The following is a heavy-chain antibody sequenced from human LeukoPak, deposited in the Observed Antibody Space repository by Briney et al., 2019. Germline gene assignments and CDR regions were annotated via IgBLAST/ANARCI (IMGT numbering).Heavy chain of an antibody. V-gene: IGHV3-21*01. J-gene: IGHJ4*02. D-gene: IGHD5-24*01. CDR3: ATRFRLDGY. CDR2: ISSSSSYI. CDR1: GFTFSSYE. Sequence: GGSLRLSCAASGFTFSSYEMNWVRQAPGKGLEWVSSISSSSSYIYYADSVKGRFTISRDNAKNSLYLQMNSLRAEDTAVYYCATRFRLDGYWGQGTLVTVSS.